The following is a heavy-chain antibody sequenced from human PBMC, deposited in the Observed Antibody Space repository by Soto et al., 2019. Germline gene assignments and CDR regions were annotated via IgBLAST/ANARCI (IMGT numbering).Heavy chain of an antibody. CDR1: GGTFSSYA. CDR2: IIPIFGTA. D-gene: IGHD5-12*01. CDR3: GGSGYASPPNWFDP. J-gene: IGHJ5*02. V-gene: IGHV1-69*06. Sequence: QVQLVQSGAEVKKPGSSVKVSCKASGGTFSSYAISWVRQAPGQGLEWMGGIIPIFGTANYAQKFQGRVTINADKSTSTAYMELSSLRSEDTAVYYCGGSGYASPPNWFDPWGQGTLVTVSS.